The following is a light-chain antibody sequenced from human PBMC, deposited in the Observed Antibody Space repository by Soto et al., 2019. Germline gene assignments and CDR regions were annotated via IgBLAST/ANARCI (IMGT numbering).Light chain of an antibody. CDR3: QSFDSSLVNYV. CDR1: SSNIGAGYD. CDR2: TNN. J-gene: IGLJ1*01. V-gene: IGLV1-40*01. Sequence: QSVLTQPPSVSGAPGQRVTISCTGSSSNIGAGYDVHWYQQLPGTAPKLLIYTNNNRPSGVPDRFSGSKSGTSASLAITGLQAEDEAAYYCQSFDSSLVNYVFGTGTKVTVL.